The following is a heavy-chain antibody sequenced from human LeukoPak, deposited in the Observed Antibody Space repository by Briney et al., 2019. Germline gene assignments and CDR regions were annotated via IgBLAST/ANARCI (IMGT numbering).Heavy chain of an antibody. CDR3: ASLYYGYVWGSYRYSDY. CDR1: GFTFSSYS. Sequence: GGSLRLSCAASGFTFSSYSMNWVRQAPGKGLEWVSSISSSSSYIYYAGSVKGRFTISRDNAKNSLYLQMNSLRAEDTAVYYCASLYYGYVWGSYRYSDYWGQGTLVTVSS. J-gene: IGHJ4*02. D-gene: IGHD3-16*02. V-gene: IGHV3-21*01. CDR2: ISSSSSYI.